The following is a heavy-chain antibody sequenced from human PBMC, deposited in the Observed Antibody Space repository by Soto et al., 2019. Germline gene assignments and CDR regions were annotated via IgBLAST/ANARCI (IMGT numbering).Heavy chain of an antibody. CDR2: IIPIFGTA. V-gene: IGHV1-69*06. CDR1: GGTFSSYA. CDR3: ARDPAAGAYGLGMDV. Sequence: SVKVSCKASGGTFSSYAISWVRQAPGQGLEWMGGIIPIFGTANYAQKFQGRVTITADKSTSTAYMELSSLRSEDTAVYYCARDPAAGAYGLGMDVWGQGTTVTVSS. J-gene: IGHJ6*02. D-gene: IGHD6-13*01.